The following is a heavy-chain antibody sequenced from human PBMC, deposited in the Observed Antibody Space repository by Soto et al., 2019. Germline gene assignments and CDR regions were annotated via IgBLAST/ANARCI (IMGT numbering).Heavy chain of an antibody. D-gene: IGHD3-10*01. CDR1: GYNFISFW. Sequence: GESLKISCETSGYNFISFWIAWVRQMPGKGLEWMGLIYPGDSDTTYSPAFQGQVTISVDRSTKTAYLQWSSLKASDTAMYYCARQASYGSGTYYSDSWGQGTLVTVSS. J-gene: IGHJ4*02. CDR3: ARQASYGSGTYYSDS. V-gene: IGHV5-51*01. CDR2: IYPGDSDT.